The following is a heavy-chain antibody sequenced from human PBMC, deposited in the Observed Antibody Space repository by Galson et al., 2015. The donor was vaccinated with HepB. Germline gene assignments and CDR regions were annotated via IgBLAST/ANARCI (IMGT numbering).Heavy chain of an antibody. CDR2: IYPRDSDT. V-gene: IGHV5-51*01. Sequence: QSGAEVKKPGESLRISCKGSGYGFTNYWIGWVRQMPGKGLEWMGIIYPRDSDTKYSSSFQGQVTISADKSISTAYLQWNSLKASDTAIYYCARQQWPFSLYYDMDVWGQGTTVTVSS. CDR3: ARQQWPFSLYYDMDV. J-gene: IGHJ6*02. CDR1: GYGFTNYW. D-gene: IGHD6-19*01.